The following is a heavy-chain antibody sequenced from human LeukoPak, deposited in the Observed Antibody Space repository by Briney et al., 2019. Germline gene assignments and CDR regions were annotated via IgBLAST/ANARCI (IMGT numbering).Heavy chain of an antibody. J-gene: IGHJ6*02. Sequence: ASVKVSCKASGYTFTSYYMHWVRQAPEQGLEWMGIINPSGGSTSYAQKFQGRVTMTRDTSTSTVYMELSSLRSEDTAVYYCARKLGSSSWYYDYYYGMDVWGQGTTVTVSS. CDR2: INPSGGST. CDR1: GYTFTSYY. CDR3: ARKLGSSSWYYDYYYGMDV. D-gene: IGHD6-13*01. V-gene: IGHV1-46*01.